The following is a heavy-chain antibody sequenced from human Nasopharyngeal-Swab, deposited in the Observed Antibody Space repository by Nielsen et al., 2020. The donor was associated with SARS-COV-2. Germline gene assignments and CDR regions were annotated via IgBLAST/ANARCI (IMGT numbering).Heavy chain of an antibody. J-gene: IGHJ6*03. D-gene: IGHD4-11*01. Sequence: GESLKISCAASGFTFSSYSMNWVRQAPGKGLEWVSSISSSSSYIYYADSVKGRFTISRDNAKNSLYLQMNSLRAEDTAAYYCARDTYSNYASYYYYMDVWGKGTTVTVSS. CDR1: GFTFSSYS. CDR2: ISSSSSYI. CDR3: ARDTYSNYASYYYYMDV. V-gene: IGHV3-21*01.